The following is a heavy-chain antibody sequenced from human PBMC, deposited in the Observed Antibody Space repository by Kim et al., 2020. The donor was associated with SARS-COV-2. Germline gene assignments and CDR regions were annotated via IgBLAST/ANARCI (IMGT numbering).Heavy chain of an antibody. J-gene: IGHJ4*02. CDR3: ARGEAPADSSGYYVPYFDY. D-gene: IGHD3-22*01. CDR1: GGSISSGGYY. CDR2: IYYSGST. Sequence: SETLSLTCTVSGGSISSGGYYWSWIRQHPGKGLEWIGYIYYSGSTYYNPSLKSRVTISVDTSKNQFSLKLSSVTAADTAVYYCARGEAPADSSGYYVPYFDYWGQGTLVTVSS. V-gene: IGHV4-31*03.